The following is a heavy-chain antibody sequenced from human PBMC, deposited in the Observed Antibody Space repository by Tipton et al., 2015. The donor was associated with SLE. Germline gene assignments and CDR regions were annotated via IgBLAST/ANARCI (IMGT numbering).Heavy chain of an antibody. CDR3: ARDISAGYYYGMDV. D-gene: IGHD3-9*01. V-gene: IGHV4-38-2*02. CDR2: IYHSGST. CDR1: GYSISSGYY. Sequence: TLSLTCAVSGYSISSGYYWGWIRQPPGKGLEWIGSIYHSGSTYYNPSLKSRVTISVDTSKNQFSLQLSSVTAADTAVYYCARDISAGYYYGMDVWGQGTTVTVSS. J-gene: IGHJ6*02.